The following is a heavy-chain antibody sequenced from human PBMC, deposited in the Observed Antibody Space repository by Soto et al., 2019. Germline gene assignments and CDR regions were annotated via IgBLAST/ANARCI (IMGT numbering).Heavy chain of an antibody. J-gene: IGHJ4*02. V-gene: IGHV3-23*01. CDR3: ARLSGTSWTDY. D-gene: IGHD6-6*01. Sequence: EVQLLESGGGLVQPGGSLRLSCAASGFIFSDYAMTWVRQALGKGLEWVSSITSSDGSTTNYADSVKGRFTISRDNSRDMLYLQMSSLRAEDTAVYYCARLSGTSWTDYWGQGTLVTVSS. CDR2: ITSSDGSTT. CDR1: GFIFSDYA.